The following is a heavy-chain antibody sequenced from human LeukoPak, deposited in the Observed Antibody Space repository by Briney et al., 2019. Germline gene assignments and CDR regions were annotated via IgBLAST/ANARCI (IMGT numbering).Heavy chain of an antibody. Sequence: ASVKVSCKASGYTFTGYYMHWVRQAPGQGLEWMGWINPNSGGTNYAQEFQGRVTMTKDTSISTAYMELSRLRSDDTAVYYCARDQSMIGGYFDYWGQGTLVTVSS. CDR1: GYTFTGYY. J-gene: IGHJ4*02. D-gene: IGHD3-22*01. CDR2: INPNSGGT. V-gene: IGHV1-2*02. CDR3: ARDQSMIGGYFDY.